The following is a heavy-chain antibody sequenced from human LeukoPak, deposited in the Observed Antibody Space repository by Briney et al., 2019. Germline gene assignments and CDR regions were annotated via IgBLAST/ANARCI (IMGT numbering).Heavy chain of an antibody. CDR3: ARSVVTLYWYFDL. D-gene: IGHD4-23*01. J-gene: IGHJ2*01. CDR1: GGSISSYY. Sequence: PSETLSLTCTVSGGSISSYYWTWIRQPPGKGLEWIGYMYYSGSTNYNPSLKSRVTISLDTSKNQFSLKLSSVTTADTAVYYCARSVVTLYWYFDLWGRGTLVTVSS. V-gene: IGHV4-59*01. CDR2: MYYSGST.